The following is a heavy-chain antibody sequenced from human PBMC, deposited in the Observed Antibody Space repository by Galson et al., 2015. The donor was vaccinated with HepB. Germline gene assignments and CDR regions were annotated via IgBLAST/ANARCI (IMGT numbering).Heavy chain of an antibody. Sequence: SLRLSCAASGFTFGDYAMSWFRQAPGKGLEWVGFIRSKAYGGTTEYAASVKGRFTISRDDSKSIAYLQMNSLKTEDTAVYYCTRDYYYGSGSYYYFDYWGQGTLVTVSS. CDR3: TRDYYYGSGSYYYFDY. CDR2: IRSKAYGGTT. D-gene: IGHD3-10*01. J-gene: IGHJ4*02. CDR1: GFTFGDYA. V-gene: IGHV3-49*03.